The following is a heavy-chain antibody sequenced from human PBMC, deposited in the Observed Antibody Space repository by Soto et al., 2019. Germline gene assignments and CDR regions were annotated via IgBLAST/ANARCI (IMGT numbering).Heavy chain of an antibody. CDR3: ASHYDMWSGYLSPVDY. CDR2: IDTSGTKI. J-gene: IGHJ4*02. CDR1: GYTFSDYY. Sequence: QVQLVESGGDLVKPGGSLRLSCAAPGYTFSDYYMSWIRQAPGKGLEWISYIDTSGTKIYYADSVKGRFTITRDNAKNSLYLEMNGLRDEDTAVYYCASHYDMWSGYLSPVDYWGQGTLVTVSS. D-gene: IGHD3-3*01. V-gene: IGHV3-11*01.